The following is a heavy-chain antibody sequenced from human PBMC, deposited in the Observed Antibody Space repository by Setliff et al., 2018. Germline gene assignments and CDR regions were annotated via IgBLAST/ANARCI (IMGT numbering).Heavy chain of an antibody. D-gene: IGHD5-18*01. CDR1: GYTFTKNA. Sequence: GASVKVSCKASGYTFTKNAIHWLRQAPGQGPEWMGWINTDNGNTRYSQNFQDRVTITRDTSATTAFVELSSLRSDDTAVYFCARGSRPLWGAWGQGTLVTVSS. V-gene: IGHV1-3*04. CDR3: ARGSRPLWGA. CDR2: INTDNGNT. J-gene: IGHJ5*02.